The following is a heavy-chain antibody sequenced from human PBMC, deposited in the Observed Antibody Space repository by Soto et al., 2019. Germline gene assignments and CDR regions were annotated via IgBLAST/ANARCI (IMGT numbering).Heavy chain of an antibody. CDR3: AKRSSSSTFDY. CDR2: ISGSDDST. CDR1: GFTFSSYA. V-gene: IGHV3-23*01. Sequence: EVQLLESGGGLVQPGESLRLSCAASGFTFSSYAMSRVRQAPGKGLEWVSVISGSDDSTYYADSVKGRFTISRDNSKNTVYLQMNSLRAEDTAVYYCAKRSSSSTFDYWGQGTLVTVS. J-gene: IGHJ4*02. D-gene: IGHD6-6*01.